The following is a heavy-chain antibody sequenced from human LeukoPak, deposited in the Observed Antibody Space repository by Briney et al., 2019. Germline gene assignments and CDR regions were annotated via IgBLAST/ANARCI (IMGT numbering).Heavy chain of an antibody. Sequence: GGSLRLSCAASGFTFSSYAMHWVRQAPGKGLEWVAVTSYDGSNKYYADSVKGRFTISRDNSKNTMYLQMNSLRGEDTAVYYCAREEMATVTIDYWGQGTLVIVSS. V-gene: IGHV3-30-3*01. CDR1: GFTFSSYA. CDR2: TSYDGSNK. J-gene: IGHJ4*02. D-gene: IGHD5-24*01. CDR3: AREEMATVTIDY.